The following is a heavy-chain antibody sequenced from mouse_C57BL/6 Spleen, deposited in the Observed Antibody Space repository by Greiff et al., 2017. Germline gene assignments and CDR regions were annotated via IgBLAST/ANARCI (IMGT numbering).Heavy chain of an antibody. CDR1: GYAFSSYW. CDR3: ARRGLGLAMDY. D-gene: IGHD4-1*01. Sequence: VQLQQSGAELVKPGASVKISCKASGYAFSSYWMNWVKQRPGKGLEWIGQIYPGDGDTNYNGKFKGKATLTADKSSSTAYMQLSSLTSEDSAVYFCARRGLGLAMDYWGQGTSVTVSS. J-gene: IGHJ4*01. CDR2: IYPGDGDT. V-gene: IGHV1-80*01.